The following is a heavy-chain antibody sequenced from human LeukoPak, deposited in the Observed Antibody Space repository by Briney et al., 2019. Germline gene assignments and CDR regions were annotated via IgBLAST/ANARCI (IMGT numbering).Heavy chain of an antibody. D-gene: IGHD3-22*01. CDR1: GGSISSYY. CDR2: IYYSGST. J-gene: IGHJ5*02. Sequence: NSSETLSLTCTVSGGSISSYYWSWIRQPPGKGLEWIGYIYYSGSTNYNPSLKSRVTISVDTSKNQFSLKLSSVTAADTAVYYCARDPGSYDSSGYYYLYSWGQGTLVTVSS. V-gene: IGHV4-59*01. CDR3: ARDPGSYDSSGYYYLYS.